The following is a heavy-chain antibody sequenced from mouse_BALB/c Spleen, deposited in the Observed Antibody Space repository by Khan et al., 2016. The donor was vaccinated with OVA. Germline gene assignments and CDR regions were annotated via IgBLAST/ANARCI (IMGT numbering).Heavy chain of an antibody. CDR1: GFSLTNYG. CDR3: ARQPYYHYNVMDY. CDR2: IWSDGST. V-gene: IGHV2-6-1*01. Sequence: QVQLKHSGPGLVAPSQSLSITCTISGFSLTNYGIHWVRQPPGKGLEWLVVIWSDGSTTYNSALKSRLTITKDNSKSQVFLKMNSLQTDETAIYFCARQPYYHYNVMDYWGQGTSVTVSS. J-gene: IGHJ4*01. D-gene: IGHD2-10*01.